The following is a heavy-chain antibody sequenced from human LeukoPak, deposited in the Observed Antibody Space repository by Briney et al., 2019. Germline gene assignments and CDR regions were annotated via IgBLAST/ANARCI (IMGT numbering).Heavy chain of an antibody. CDR1: GFTFSSYA. V-gene: IGHV3-33*01. J-gene: IGHJ4*02. D-gene: IGHD6-13*01. Sequence: PGRCLRLSCAASGFTFSSYAMHWVRQAPGKGLEWGAVIWYDGSNTYYADSVKGRFTISRDNSKNTLNLQMNSLRAEDTAVYYCAREPRLGSSWSYFDYWGQGTLVTVSS. CDR3: AREPRLGSSWSYFDY. CDR2: IWYDGSNT.